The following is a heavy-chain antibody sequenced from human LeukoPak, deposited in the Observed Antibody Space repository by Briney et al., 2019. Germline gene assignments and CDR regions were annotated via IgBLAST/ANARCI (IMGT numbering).Heavy chain of an antibody. D-gene: IGHD3-22*01. CDR1: GGSISSYY. V-gene: IGHV4-59*01. Sequence: SETLSLTCTVSGGSISSYYWSWIRQPPGKGLEWIGYIYYSGSTNYNPSLKSRVTISVDTSKNQFSLKLSSVTAADTAVYYCARGTYSYDSSGSGTAFDIWGQGTMVTVSS. CDR2: IYYSGST. J-gene: IGHJ3*02. CDR3: ARGTYSYDSSGSGTAFDI.